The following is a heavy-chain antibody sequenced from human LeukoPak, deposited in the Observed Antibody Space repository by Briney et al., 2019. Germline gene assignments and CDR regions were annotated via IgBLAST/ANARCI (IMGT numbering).Heavy chain of an antibody. Sequence: PGGSLRLSCAASGFTFSSYAMSWVRQAPGKGLEWVSAIIGSGGSTYYADSVKGRFTISRDNSKNTLYLQMNSLRAEDTAVYYCAKDTPGGVYYDSSPLDYWGQGTLVTVSS. CDR1: GFTFSSYA. CDR2: IIGSGGST. J-gene: IGHJ4*02. CDR3: AKDTPGGVYYDSSPLDY. V-gene: IGHV3-23*01. D-gene: IGHD3-22*01.